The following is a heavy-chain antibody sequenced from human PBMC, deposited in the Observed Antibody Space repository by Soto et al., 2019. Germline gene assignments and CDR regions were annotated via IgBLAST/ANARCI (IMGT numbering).Heavy chain of an antibody. CDR2: IIPIFGTA. CDR1: GGTFSSYA. CDR3: ARAYYYDSSGYYQAPFDI. J-gene: IGHJ3*02. Sequence: ASVKVSCKASGGTFSSYAISWVRRAPGQGLEWMGGIIPIFGTANYAQKFQGRVTITADKSTSTAYMELSSLRSEDTAVYYCARAYYYDSSGYYQAPFDIWGQGTMVTVSS. V-gene: IGHV1-69*06. D-gene: IGHD3-22*01.